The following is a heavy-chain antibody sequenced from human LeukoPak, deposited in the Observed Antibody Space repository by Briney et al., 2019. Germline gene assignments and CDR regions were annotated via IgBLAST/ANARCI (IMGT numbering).Heavy chain of an antibody. CDR2: IWYDGSNK. V-gene: IGHV3-33*08. D-gene: IGHD3-10*01. J-gene: IGHJ4*02. CDR3: AVYGSGLRGY. Sequence: GRSLRLSCAASGFTFSSYAMHWVRQAPGKGLEWVAVIWYDGSNKYYADSVKGRFTISRDNSKNTLYLQMNSLRAEDTAVYYCAVYGSGLRGYWGQGTLVTVSS. CDR1: GFTFSSYA.